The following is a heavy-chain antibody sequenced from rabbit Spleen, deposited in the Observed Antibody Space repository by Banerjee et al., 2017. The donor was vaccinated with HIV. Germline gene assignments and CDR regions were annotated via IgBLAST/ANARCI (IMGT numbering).Heavy chain of an antibody. D-gene: IGHD8-1*01. Sequence: QSLEESGGDLVKPGASLTLTCTASGVSFSSNHYMCWVRQAPGKGLEWIACIDSGSSGDTYYANWAKGRFTISKTSSTTVTLQMTSLTAADTATYFCARDAATSFSSYGMDLWGPGTLVTVS. CDR1: GVSFSSNHY. V-gene: IGHV1S40*01. CDR2: IDSGSSGDT. J-gene: IGHJ6*01. CDR3: ARDAATSFSSYGMDL.